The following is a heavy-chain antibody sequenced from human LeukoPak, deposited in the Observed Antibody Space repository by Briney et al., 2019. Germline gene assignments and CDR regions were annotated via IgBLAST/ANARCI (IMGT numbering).Heavy chain of an antibody. D-gene: IGHD2-2*01. J-gene: IGHJ4*02. CDR2: INHSGST. Sequence: SETLSLTCAVFGGSFSGYYWSWIRQPPGKGLEWIGEINHSGSTNYNPSLKSRVTISVDRSKNQFSLKLSSVTAADTAVYYCARTVVVPAAFLDYWGQGTLVTVSS. V-gene: IGHV4-34*01. CDR3: ARTVVVPAAFLDY. CDR1: GGSFSGYY.